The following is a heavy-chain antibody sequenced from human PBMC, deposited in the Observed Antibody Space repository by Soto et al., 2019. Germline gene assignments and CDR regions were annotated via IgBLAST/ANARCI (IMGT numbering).Heavy chain of an antibody. V-gene: IGHV1-2*04. CDR1: GYTFTGYY. Sequence: GASVKVSCKACGYTFTGYYIHWVRQAPGQGLEWMGWINPISGGTNYAQKFQGWFTMTRDTSISTAYMELRRLRSDDTAIYYCARDHNGLDPNAFDIWGQGTMVPVSS. J-gene: IGHJ3*02. CDR2: INPISGGT. D-gene: IGHD1-1*01. CDR3: ARDHNGLDPNAFDI.